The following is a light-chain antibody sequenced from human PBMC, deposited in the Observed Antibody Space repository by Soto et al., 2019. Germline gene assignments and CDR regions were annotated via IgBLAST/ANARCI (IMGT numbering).Light chain of an antibody. V-gene: IGLV2-11*01. J-gene: IGLJ3*02. CDR3: CSYAGSYTFWV. CDR2: DVS. CDR1: SSDVGGYNY. Sequence: QSALTQPRSVSGSPGQSVTISCTGTSSDVGGYNYVSWYQQHPGKAPKVMIYDVSKRPSGVPDRFSGSKSGNTASLTISGLQAEDEADYPCCSYAGSYTFWVFGGGTKLTVL.